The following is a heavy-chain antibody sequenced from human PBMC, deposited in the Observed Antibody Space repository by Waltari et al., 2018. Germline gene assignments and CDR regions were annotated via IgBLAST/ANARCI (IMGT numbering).Heavy chain of an antibody. V-gene: IGHV3-53*01. CDR2: IYSGGST. CDR3: AREGGGSENYYYYYGMDV. D-gene: IGHD3-10*01. J-gene: IGHJ6*02. Sequence: EVQLVESGGGLIQPGGSLRLSCAASGFTVSSNYMSWVRQAPGQGLEWVSVIYSGGSTYYADSVKGRVTMSGDNSKNTLYLQMNSVRAEDTAVYYCAREGGGSENYYYYYGMDVWGQGTTVTVSS. CDR1: GFTVSSNY.